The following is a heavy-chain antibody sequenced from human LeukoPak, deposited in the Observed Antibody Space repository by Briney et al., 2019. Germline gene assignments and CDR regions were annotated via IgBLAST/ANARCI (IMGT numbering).Heavy chain of an antibody. CDR2: ISAYNGNT. CDR3: ARGDLRLNWFDP. V-gene: IGHV1-18*04. CDR1: GYTFTGYY. J-gene: IGHJ5*02. D-gene: IGHD4-17*01. Sequence: ASVKVSCKASGYTFTGYYMHWVRQAPGQGLEWMGWISAYNGNTNYAQKLQGRVTMTTDTSTSTAYMELRSLRSDDTAVYYCARGDLRLNWFDPWGQGTLVTVSS.